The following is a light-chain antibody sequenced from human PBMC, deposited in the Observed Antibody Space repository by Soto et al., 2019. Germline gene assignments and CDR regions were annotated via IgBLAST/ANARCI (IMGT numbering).Light chain of an antibody. V-gene: IGLV1-44*01. CDR1: SSNIGSHT. CDR3: AAWDDSLNGVV. Sequence: QSVLTQPPSASGTPGQRVTISCSGSSSNIGSHTVNWYQQLPGTAPRLLIYNTYYRPSGVPDRFSGSKSGTSASLAISGLQSEYEAYYYCAAWDDSLNGVVFGGGTKLTVL. CDR2: NTY. J-gene: IGLJ2*01.